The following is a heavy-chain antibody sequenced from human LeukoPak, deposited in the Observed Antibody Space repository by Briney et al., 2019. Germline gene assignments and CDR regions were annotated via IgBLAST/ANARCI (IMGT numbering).Heavy chain of an antibody. V-gene: IGHV1-18*01. CDR2: ISGHNGST. Sequence: ASVKVSCKTSGYTFTNYGVTWVRQAPGQGLEWMGWISGHNGSTNYVQKVQDRVTMTTDTSTSTAYMELRSLRSDDTAVYYCARTYKILTGFSTACDSWGQGTLITVSS. CDR3: ARTYKILTGFSTACDS. D-gene: IGHD3-9*01. J-gene: IGHJ4*02. CDR1: GYTFTNYG.